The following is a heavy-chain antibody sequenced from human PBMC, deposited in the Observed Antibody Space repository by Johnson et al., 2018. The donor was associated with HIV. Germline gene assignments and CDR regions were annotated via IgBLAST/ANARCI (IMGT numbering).Heavy chain of an antibody. V-gene: IGHV3-66*02. CDR2: IYSGGST. D-gene: IGHD6-19*01. J-gene: IGHJ3*02. CDR3: ARLPGYSSGWTLGAFDI. CDR1: GFTVSSNY. Sequence: EVQLVESGGGLVQPGGSLRLSCAASGFTVSSNYMSWVRQAPGKGLEWVSVIYSGGSTYYADSVKGRFTISRDNSKNTLYLQMNSLRAEDTAVYYCARLPGYSSGWTLGAFDIWGQGTMVTVSS.